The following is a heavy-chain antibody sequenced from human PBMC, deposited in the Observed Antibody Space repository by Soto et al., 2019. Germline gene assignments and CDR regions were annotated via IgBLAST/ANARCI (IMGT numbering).Heavy chain of an antibody. J-gene: IGHJ5*02. Sequence: GESLKISCKGSENTFSSYWIAWVRQLPGKGLECMGIIYPDDSDTRYSPSFQGQVTISVDKSITTAYLQWSSLKASDTAMYYCERYSGGGSYLWFDPWGQGTQVTVSS. CDR2: IYPDDSDT. CDR1: ENTFSSYW. CDR3: ERYSGGGSYLWFDP. V-gene: IGHV5-51*01. D-gene: IGHD2-15*01.